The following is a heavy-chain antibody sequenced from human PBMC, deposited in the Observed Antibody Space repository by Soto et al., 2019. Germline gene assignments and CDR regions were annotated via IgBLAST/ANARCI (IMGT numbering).Heavy chain of an antibody. CDR1: GGSFSGYY. CDR3: AREYSSSRRRYNWFDP. CDR2: INHSGST. D-gene: IGHD6-13*01. V-gene: IGHV4-34*01. J-gene: IGHJ5*02. Sequence: QVQLQQWGAGLLKPSETLSLTCAVYGGSFSGYYWSWIRQPPGKGLEWIGEINHSGSTNYNPSLKSRVTISVDTSKNQFSLKLSSVTAADTAVYYCAREYSSSRRRYNWFDPWGQGTLVTVSS.